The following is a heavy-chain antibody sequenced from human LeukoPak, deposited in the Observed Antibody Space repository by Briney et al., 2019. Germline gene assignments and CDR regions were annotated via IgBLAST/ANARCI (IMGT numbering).Heavy chain of an antibody. CDR1: GFTFGDYA. V-gene: IGHV3-49*03. CDR2: IRSKAYGGTT. Sequence: GGSLRLSCTASGFTFGDYAMSWFRQAPGKGLEWVGFIRSKAYGGTTEYAASVKGRFTISRDDSKSIAYLQMNSLKTEDTAVYYCTLDYDYVWGSYRPPFYWGQGTLVPVSS. J-gene: IGHJ4*02. D-gene: IGHD3-16*02. CDR3: TLDYDYVWGSYRPPFY.